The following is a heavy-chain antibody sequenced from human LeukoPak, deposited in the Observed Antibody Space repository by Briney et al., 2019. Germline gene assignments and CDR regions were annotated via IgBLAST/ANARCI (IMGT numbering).Heavy chain of an antibody. Sequence: ASVKVSCKASGYTFTGYYMHWVRQAPGQGLEWMGWINPNSGGTNYAQKFQGRGTMTRDTTISTAYMELSRLRSDDMAVYYCARASRYCSSSSCYLGGAFDIWGQGTMVTVSS. CDR1: GYTFTGYY. J-gene: IGHJ3*02. CDR3: ARASRYCSSSSCYLGGAFDI. V-gene: IGHV1-2*02. D-gene: IGHD2-2*01. CDR2: INPNSGGT.